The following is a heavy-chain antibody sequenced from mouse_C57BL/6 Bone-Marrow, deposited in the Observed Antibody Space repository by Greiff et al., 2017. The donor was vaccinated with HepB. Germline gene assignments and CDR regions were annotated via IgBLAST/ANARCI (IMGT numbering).Heavy chain of an antibody. CDR1: GFSLTSYG. J-gene: IGHJ4*01. CDR2: IWGVGST. Sequence: VMLVESGPGLVAPSQRLSITCTVSGFSLTSYGVDWVRQSPGKGLEWLGVIWGVGSTNYNSALKSRLSISKDNSKSQVFLKMNSLQTDDTAMYYCASNYYYAMDYWGQGTSVTVSS. CDR3: ASNYYYAMDY. D-gene: IGHD1-1*01. V-gene: IGHV2-6*01.